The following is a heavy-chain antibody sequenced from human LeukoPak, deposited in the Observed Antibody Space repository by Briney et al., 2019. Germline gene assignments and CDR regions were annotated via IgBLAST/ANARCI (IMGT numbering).Heavy chain of an antibody. D-gene: IGHD6-13*01. CDR3: AKDPVPYSSSWYVGDY. V-gene: IGHV3-23*01. CDR2: ISGSGGST. J-gene: IGHJ4*02. CDR1: GFTFSSYA. Sequence: GGSLRLSCAASGFTFSSYAMSWARQAPGKGLEWVSAISGSGGSTYYADSVKGRFTISRDNSKNTLYLQMNSLRAEDTAVYYCAKDPVPYSSSWYVGDYWGQGTLVTVSS.